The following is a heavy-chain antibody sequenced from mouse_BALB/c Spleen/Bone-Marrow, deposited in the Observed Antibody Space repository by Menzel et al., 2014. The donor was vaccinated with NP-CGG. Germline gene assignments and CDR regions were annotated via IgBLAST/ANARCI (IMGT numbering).Heavy chain of an antibody. CDR3: ARGNGYHFDY. CDR1: GDSITSSY. D-gene: IGHD1-2*01. V-gene: IGHV3-8*02. Sequence: VHVKQSRPSLVKPSQTLSLTCSVTGDSITSSYWNWIRKFPGNKLEYMGYISYSGNAYYNPSLKSRISLTRDASKNQYYLQLNSVTTEDTATYFCARGNGYHFDYWGQGTTLTVSS. J-gene: IGHJ2*01. CDR2: ISYSGNA.